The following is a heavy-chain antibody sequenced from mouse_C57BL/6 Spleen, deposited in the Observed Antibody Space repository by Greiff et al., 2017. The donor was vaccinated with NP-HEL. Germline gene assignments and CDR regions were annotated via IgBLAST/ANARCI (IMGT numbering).Heavy chain of an antibody. D-gene: IGHD3-2*02. CDR1: GFTFSDYY. V-gene: IGHV5-12*01. Sequence: VQLKQSGGGLVQPGGSLKLSCAASGFTFSDYYMYWVRQTPEKRLEWVAYISNGGGSTYYPDTVKGRFTISRDNAKNTLYLQMSRLKSEDTAMYYCARDSSGYGVYYYAMDYWGQGTSVTVSS. J-gene: IGHJ4*01. CDR2: ISNGGGST. CDR3: ARDSSGYGVYYYAMDY.